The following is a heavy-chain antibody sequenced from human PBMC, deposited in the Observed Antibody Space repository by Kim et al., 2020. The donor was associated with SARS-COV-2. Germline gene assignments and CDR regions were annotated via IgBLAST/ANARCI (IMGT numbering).Heavy chain of an antibody. D-gene: IGHD4-17*01. Sequence: ASVKVSCKASGYTFTSYDINWVRQATGQGLEWMGWMNPNSGNTGYAQKFQGRVTMTRNTSISTAYMELSSLRSEDTAVYYCARGHYGDYYFDYWGQGTLVTVSS. V-gene: IGHV1-8*01. CDR3: ARGHYGDYYFDY. J-gene: IGHJ4*02. CDR1: GYTFTSYD. CDR2: MNPNSGNT.